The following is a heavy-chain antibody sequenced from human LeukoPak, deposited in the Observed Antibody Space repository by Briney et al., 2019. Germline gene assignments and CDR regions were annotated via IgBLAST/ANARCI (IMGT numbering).Heavy chain of an antibody. Sequence: GESLKISCKGSGYSFTSYWIGWVRQMPGKGLEWMGIIYPGDSDTRYSPSFQGQVTISADNSISTAYLQWSSLKASDTAMYYCARRITIFGVVNYFDYWGQGTLVTVSS. J-gene: IGHJ4*02. CDR3: ARRITIFGVVNYFDY. CDR1: GYSFTSYW. CDR2: IYPGDSDT. D-gene: IGHD3-3*01. V-gene: IGHV5-51*01.